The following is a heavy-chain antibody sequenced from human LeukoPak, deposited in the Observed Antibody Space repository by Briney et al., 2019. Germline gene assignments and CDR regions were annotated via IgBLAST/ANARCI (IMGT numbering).Heavy chain of an antibody. CDR3: AAQDVNWFDP. CDR2: IYYSGST. V-gene: IGHV4-31*03. D-gene: IGHD2-15*01. J-gene: IGHJ5*02. CDR1: GGSISSGGYY. Sequence: SETLSLTCTVSGGSISSGGYYWSWIRQHPGKGLEWIGYIYYSGSTYYNPSLKSRVTISVDTSKSQFSLKLSSVTAADTAVYYCAAQDVNWFDPWGQGTLVTVSS.